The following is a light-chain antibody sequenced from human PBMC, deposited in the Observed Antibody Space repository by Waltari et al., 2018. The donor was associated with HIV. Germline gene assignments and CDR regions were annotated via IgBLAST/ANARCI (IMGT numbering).Light chain of an antibody. Sequence: QSALTQPASVSGSPGQSITISCTGTSSDVGGYNYVSWYQQHPGKAPKFMIYEVSNRPSGVSNRFSGSKSGNTASLTISGLQAEDEADYYCSSYTSSTFWVFGGGTKLTVL. CDR3: SSYTSSTFWV. CDR1: SSDVGGYNY. V-gene: IGLV2-14*01. CDR2: EVS. J-gene: IGLJ3*02.